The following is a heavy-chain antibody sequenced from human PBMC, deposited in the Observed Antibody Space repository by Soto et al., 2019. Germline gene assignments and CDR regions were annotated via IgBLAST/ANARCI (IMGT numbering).Heavy chain of an antibody. Sequence: GGSLRLSCAASGFSFGNHPMTWVRQAPGKGLEWVSAICGSGGCAYYADSVKGRFSVSRDNSKNTLFLQMSRLRAEDSAIYYCAKLVPYASGSYSGFWGPGTLVTVSS. CDR3: AKLVPYASGSYSGF. CDR2: ICGSGGCA. V-gene: IGHV3-23*01. J-gene: IGHJ4*02. CDR1: GFSFGNHP. D-gene: IGHD3-10*01.